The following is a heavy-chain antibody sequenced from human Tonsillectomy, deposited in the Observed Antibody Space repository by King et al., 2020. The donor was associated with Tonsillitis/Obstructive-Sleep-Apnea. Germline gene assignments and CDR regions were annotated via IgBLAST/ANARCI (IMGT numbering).Heavy chain of an antibody. CDR3: AKDLIIAVSGTPGDAFDI. D-gene: IGHD6-13*01. J-gene: IGHJ3*02. CDR2: ISWNSNSI. Sequence: VQLVESGGGLVEPGRSLRLSCAASGFTFDDYAMYWVRQVPGKGLEWVSGISWNSNSIGYADSVRGRFTISRDNAKNSLYLQMNSQRAEDTALYYCAKDLIIAVSGTPGDAFDIWGQGTKVTVSS. V-gene: IGHV3-9*01. CDR1: GFTFDDYA.